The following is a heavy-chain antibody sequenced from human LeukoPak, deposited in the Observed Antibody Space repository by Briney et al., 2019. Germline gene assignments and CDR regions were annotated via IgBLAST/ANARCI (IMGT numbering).Heavy chain of an antibody. Sequence: QPGGSLRLSCAASRFTFSSYWMSWVRQAPGKGLEWVANIKQDGSGRYYVDSVKGRFTISRDNAKNSLYLQMNSLRAEDTAVYCCARAAGTVTKFDYWGQGTLVTVSS. V-gene: IGHV3-7*01. CDR3: ARAAGTVTKFDY. CDR2: IKQDGSGR. CDR1: RFTFSSYW. J-gene: IGHJ4*02. D-gene: IGHD6-13*01.